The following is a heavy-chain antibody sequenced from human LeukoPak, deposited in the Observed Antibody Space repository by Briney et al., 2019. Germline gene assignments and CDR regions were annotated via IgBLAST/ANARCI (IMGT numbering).Heavy chain of an antibody. D-gene: IGHD4-17*01. V-gene: IGHV1-46*01. Sequence: ASVKVSCKASGYTFIDYSTHCVRQAPGQGLEWMGVIHPTSGRTNYAQKLQGRVTMTRDTSSTTVYMQLSSLRSEDTAIYYCARDNFGAYYYGMDVWGQGTTVTVSS. CDR1: GYTFIDYS. CDR2: IHPTSGRT. CDR3: ARDNFGAYYYGMDV. J-gene: IGHJ6*02.